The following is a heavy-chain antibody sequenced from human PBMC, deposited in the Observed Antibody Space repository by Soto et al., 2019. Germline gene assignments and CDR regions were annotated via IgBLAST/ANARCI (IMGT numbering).Heavy chain of an antibody. V-gene: IGHV4-30-4*01. CDR3: AREKRRASTGTKSVKIDD. D-gene: IGHD4-17*01. J-gene: IGHJ4*02. CDR2: IYYSGST. Sequence: QVQLQESGPGLVKPSQTLSLTCTVSGGSISSGDYYWSWIRQPPGKGLERIGYIYYSGSTYYNPSLKRRVTIPVDTSKNKFSLKLSYVPAADTVVYYCAREKRRASTGTKSVKIDDGGQGPLVTVTS. CDR1: GGSISSGDYY.